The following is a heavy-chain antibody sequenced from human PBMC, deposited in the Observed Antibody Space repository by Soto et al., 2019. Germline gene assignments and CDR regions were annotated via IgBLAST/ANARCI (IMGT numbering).Heavy chain of an antibody. CDR3: AHRLSGPLRK. D-gene: IGHD3-3*02. CDR2: IYWDDDK. J-gene: IGHJ4*02. Sequence: QITLKESGPTLVKPTQTLTLTCTFSGFSLSTSGVGVGWIRQPPGTALDWLAVIYWDDDKRHSPCLKSRLTVTKDSSKNQAVLTMTDMDPVDTATSYCAHRLSGPLRKWGQGTLVTVSS. V-gene: IGHV2-5*02. CDR1: GFSLSTSGVG.